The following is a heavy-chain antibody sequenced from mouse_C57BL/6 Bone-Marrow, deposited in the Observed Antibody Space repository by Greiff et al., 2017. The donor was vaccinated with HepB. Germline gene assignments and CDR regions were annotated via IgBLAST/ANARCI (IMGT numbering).Heavy chain of an antibody. Sequence: EVKLMESGGGLVQPKGSLKLSCAASGFSFNTYAMNWVRQAPGKGLEWVARIRSKSNNYATYYADSVKDRFTISRDDSESMLYLQMNNLKTEDTAMYYCAGYSSFAYWGQGTLVTVSA. CDR3: AGYSSFAY. D-gene: IGHD6-1*01. V-gene: IGHV10-1*01. CDR1: GFSFNTYA. CDR2: IRSKSNNYAT. J-gene: IGHJ3*01.